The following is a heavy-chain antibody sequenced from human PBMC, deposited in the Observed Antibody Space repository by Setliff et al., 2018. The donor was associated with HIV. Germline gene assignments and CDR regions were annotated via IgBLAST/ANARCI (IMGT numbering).Heavy chain of an antibody. CDR1: GFTFSSYA. CDR2: ISYGSTWV. J-gene: IGHJ2*01. V-gene: IGHV3-21*01. CDR3: ARDLRPVLWPVFGGHWYFDL. Sequence: GGSLRLSCAASGFTFSSYAMSWVRQAPGKGLEWVSSISYGSTWVYYSDSVKGRFTISRDNAKNSLYLQMNSLRAEDTAVYYCARDLRPVLWPVFGGHWYFDLWGRGTLVTVSS. D-gene: IGHD3-10*01.